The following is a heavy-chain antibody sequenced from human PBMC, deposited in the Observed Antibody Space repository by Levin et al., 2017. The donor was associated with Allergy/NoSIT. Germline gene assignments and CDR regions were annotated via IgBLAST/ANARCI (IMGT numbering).Heavy chain of an antibody. V-gene: IGHV4-39*01. J-gene: IGHJ6*03. CDR2: IYYSGST. CDR1: GGSISSSSYY. Sequence: PSETLSLTCTVSGGSISSSSYYWGWIRQPPGKGLEWIGSIYYSGSTYYNPSLKSRVTISVDTSKNQFSLKLSSVTAADTAVYYCARCVSFGNVYCSSTSCWFYYYMDVWGKGTTVTVSS. CDR3: ARCVSFGNVYCSSTSCWFYYYMDV. D-gene: IGHD2-2*01.